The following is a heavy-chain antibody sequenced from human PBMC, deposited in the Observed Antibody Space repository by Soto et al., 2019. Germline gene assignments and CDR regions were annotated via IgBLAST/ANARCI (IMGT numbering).Heavy chain of an antibody. CDR3: ARDHGMATINVA. J-gene: IGHJ5*02. V-gene: IGHV1-69*13. D-gene: IGHD5-12*01. CDR2: IIPIFGTA. CDR1: GGTFSSYA. Sequence: SVKVSCKASGGTFSSYAISWVRQAPGQGLEWMGGIIPIFGTANYAQKFQGRVTITADESTSTAYMELSSLRSEDTAVYYCARDHGMATINVAWGQGTLVTVSS.